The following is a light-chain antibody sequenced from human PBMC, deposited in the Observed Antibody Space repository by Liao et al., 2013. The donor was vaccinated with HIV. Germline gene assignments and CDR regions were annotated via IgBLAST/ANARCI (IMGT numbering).Light chain of an antibody. CDR1: NIGTKS. V-gene: IGLV3-21*04. J-gene: IGLJ3*02. Sequence: SYELTQSPSVSVAPGKTARITCGGDNIGTKSFHWYQQKPGQAPVLVIYYDSDRPSGIPERFSGSNSGNTATLTISRVEAGDEADYYCQVWDSSSDHWVFGGGTKLTVL. CDR3: QVWDSSSDHWV. CDR2: YDS.